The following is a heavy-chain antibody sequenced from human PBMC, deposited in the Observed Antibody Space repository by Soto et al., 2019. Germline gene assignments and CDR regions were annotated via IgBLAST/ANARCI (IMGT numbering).Heavy chain of an antibody. V-gene: IGHV1-3*01. J-gene: IGHJ6*02. CDR1: GYTFTSYA. D-gene: IGHD6-19*01. CDR2: INAGNRNT. Sequence: QVQLVQSGAEVKKPGASVKVSCKASGYTFTSYAMHWVRQAPGQRLEWMGWINAGNRNTKYSQKFQGRVTITRDTSASTAYMELSSLRSKDPAVYYCASRQAVAGTNYYYYGMDVWGQGTTVPVSS. CDR3: ASRQAVAGTNYYYYGMDV.